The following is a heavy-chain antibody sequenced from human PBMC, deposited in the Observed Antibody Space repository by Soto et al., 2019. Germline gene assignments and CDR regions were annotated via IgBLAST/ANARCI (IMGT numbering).Heavy chain of an antibody. V-gene: IGHV5-10-1*01. D-gene: IGHD3-10*01. CDR2: IDPSDSYT. J-gene: IGHJ4*02. Sequence: GESLKISCKGSGYSFTSYWISWVRQMPGEGLEWMGRIDPSDSYTNYSPSFQGHVTISADKSISTAYLQWSSLKASDTALFYCARSPWHYYGSGSYYDYWGQGTLVTVSS. CDR3: ARSPWHYYGSGSYYDY. CDR1: GYSFTSYW.